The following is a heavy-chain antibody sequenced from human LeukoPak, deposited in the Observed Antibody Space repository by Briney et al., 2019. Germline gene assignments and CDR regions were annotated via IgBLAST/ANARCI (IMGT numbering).Heavy chain of an antibody. J-gene: IGHJ4*02. D-gene: IGHD6-13*01. V-gene: IGHV3-23*01. CDR3: AKEAVAAAGPFDY. Sequence: PGGSLRLSCEGSGFSFSEYWMSWVRQAPGKGLEWVSSISGSGGSIYYADSVKGRFTISRDNSKSTLYLQMNSLRAEDTAIYYCAKEAVAAAGPFDYWGQGTLVTVSS. CDR2: ISGSGGSI. CDR1: GFSFSEYW.